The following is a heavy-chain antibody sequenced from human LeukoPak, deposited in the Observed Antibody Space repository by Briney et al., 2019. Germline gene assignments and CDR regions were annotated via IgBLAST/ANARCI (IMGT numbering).Heavy chain of an antibody. D-gene: IGHD1-26*01. J-gene: IGHJ4*02. CDR3: VREATGYSFADY. Sequence: GGSLRLSCAASGFGVSVNYMSWVRQAPGKGLEWVSALNGDNTYYADSVKGRFTVSRDNSKNTLYLQMNSLTAEDTAVYYCVREATGYSFADYWGQGTLVSVSS. CDR1: GFGVSVNY. V-gene: IGHV3-53*01. CDR2: LNGDNT.